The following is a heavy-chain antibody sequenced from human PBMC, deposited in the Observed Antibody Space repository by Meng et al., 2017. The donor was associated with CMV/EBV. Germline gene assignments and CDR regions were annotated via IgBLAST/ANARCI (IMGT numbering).Heavy chain of an antibody. CDR3: AREGTYSGSSRAAFDI. Sequence: SVKVSCKASLCTFLSYAISWVRQAPGQGLAWMGGIIPVLGIANYAQKLQGRVTITADKSTSTAYMELSSLRSEDTAVYYCAREGTYSGSSRAAFDIWGQGTMVTVSS. CDR2: IIPVLGIA. V-gene: IGHV1-69*10. J-gene: IGHJ3*02. D-gene: IGHD1-26*01. CDR1: LCTFLSYA.